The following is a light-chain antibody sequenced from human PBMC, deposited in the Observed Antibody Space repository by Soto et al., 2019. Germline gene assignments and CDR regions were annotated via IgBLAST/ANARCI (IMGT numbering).Light chain of an antibody. CDR2: EVN. V-gene: IGLV2-14*01. J-gene: IGLJ3*02. CDR1: SSDVGAYNY. CDR3: CSYRSDNTWV. Sequence: QSALTQPASVSGSPGQSITISCTGSSSDVGAYNYVSWYQQFPGKAPKLMIYEVNDRLSGVSNRFSGSKSSNTASLTISGLQTEDEADYYCCSYRSDNTWVFGGGTKVTVL.